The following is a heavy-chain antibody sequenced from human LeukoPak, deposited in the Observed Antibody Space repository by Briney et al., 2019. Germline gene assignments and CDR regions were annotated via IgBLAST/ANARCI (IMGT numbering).Heavy chain of an antibody. V-gene: IGHV3-15*01. CDR2: IKSKTDGGTT. CDR1: GFTFTNAW. J-gene: IGHJ4*02. D-gene: IGHD3-10*01. Sequence: GGSLRLSCAASGFTFTNAWMSWVRQAPGKGLEWVGRIKSKTDGGTTDYAAPVKGRFTISRDDSKNTLYLQLNSLKTEDTAAYYCSKLWLGEYDWGQGTLVTVSS. CDR3: SKLWLGEYD.